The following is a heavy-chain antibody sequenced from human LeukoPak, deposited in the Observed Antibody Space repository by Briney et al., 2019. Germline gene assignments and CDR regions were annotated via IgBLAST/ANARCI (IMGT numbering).Heavy chain of an antibody. CDR3: ARGHCFGGDCHFDY. CDR2: IYYSGST. J-gene: IGHJ4*02. Sequence: PGGSLRLSCAASGFTLSNYAMSWVRQPPGKGLEWIGSIYYSGSTYYNPSLRSRVTISVDTSKNQFSLKLSSVTAADTAVHYCARGHCFGGDCHFDYWGPGTLVTVSS. V-gene: IGHV4-39*01. D-gene: IGHD2-21*02. CDR1: GFTLSNYA.